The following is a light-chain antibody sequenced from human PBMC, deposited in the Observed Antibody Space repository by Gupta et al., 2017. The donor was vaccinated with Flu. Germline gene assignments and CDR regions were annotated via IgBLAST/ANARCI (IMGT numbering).Light chain of an antibody. J-gene: IGLJ2*01. CDR1: SSDVGCYNY. CDR2: EVS. CDR3: SSYGGSNNFVV. Sequence: QSALTQPPSASGSPGQSVTLSCTGTSSDVGCYNYVSWYQPHPGKAPKVIIYEVSKRPSGVPDRFSGSKSGNTASLTVSVLQAEDEADYYCSSYGGSNNFVVFGGGTKLTVL. V-gene: IGLV2-8*01.